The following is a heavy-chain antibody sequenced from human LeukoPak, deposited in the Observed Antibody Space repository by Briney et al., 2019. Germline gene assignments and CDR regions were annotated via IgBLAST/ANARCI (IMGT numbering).Heavy chain of an antibody. CDR3: ARESYSSGWSDC. CDR1: GFSFSSYW. Sequence: GSLRLSCAASGFSFSSYWMSWIRQPPGKGLEWIGYIYYSGSTNYNPSLKSRVTISVDTSKNQFSLKLSSVTAADTAVNYCARESYSSGWSDCWGQGTLVTVSS. CDR2: IYYSGST. D-gene: IGHD6-19*01. V-gene: IGHV4-59*01. J-gene: IGHJ4*02.